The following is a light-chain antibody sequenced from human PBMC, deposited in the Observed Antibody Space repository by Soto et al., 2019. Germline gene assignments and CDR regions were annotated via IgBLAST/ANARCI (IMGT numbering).Light chain of an antibody. V-gene: IGLV2-14*01. CDR2: EVS. CDR3: GSYTSSSNYV. J-gene: IGLJ1*01. Sequence: QSPVTQPPSVSWSPGQSITISCTGYIHYDFVSWYQQHPVTAPKLVIYEVSNRPSGTSDRFSGSKSGHTASLTISGLQTEDEAVYYCGSYTSSSNYVFGTGTKVTVL. CDR1: IHYDF.